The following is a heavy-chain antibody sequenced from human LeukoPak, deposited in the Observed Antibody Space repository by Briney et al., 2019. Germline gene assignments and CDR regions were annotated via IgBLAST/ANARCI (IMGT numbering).Heavy chain of an antibody. CDR1: GFTFSSYW. V-gene: IGHV3-74*01. J-gene: IGHJ4*02. Sequence: GGSLRLSCAASGFTFSSYWMHWVRQAPGKGLVRVSRINSDGSSTSYADSVKGRFTISRDNAKNTLSLQMNSLRADDTAVYYCARDQNGPDYWGQGTLVTVSS. CDR2: INSDGSST. CDR3: ARDQNGPDY.